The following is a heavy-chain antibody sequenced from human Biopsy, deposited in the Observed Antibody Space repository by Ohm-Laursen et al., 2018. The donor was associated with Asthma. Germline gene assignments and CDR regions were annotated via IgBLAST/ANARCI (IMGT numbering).Heavy chain of an antibody. CDR3: ARGDSSNWSHYYFDY. CDR1: GITVSRDH. Sequence: SLRLSCTASGITVSRDHMFWVRQAPGKGLEWVSVIYSGGISHTADSVRGRFTISRDYSKNTLYLQMHSLKAEDTAVYYCARGDSSNWSHYYFDYWGQGTLVTVSS. V-gene: IGHV3-53*01. CDR2: IYSGGIS. D-gene: IGHD3-22*01. J-gene: IGHJ4*02.